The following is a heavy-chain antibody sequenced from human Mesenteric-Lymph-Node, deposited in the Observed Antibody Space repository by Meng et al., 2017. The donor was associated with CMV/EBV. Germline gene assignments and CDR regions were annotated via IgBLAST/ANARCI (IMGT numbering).Heavy chain of an antibody. CDR1: QSTLSRYT. Sequence: GESLKISCAASQSTLSRYTMSWVRQAPGKGLEWVAVISYDGRNKYYADSVKGRFTISRDNSKNTLYLQMNSLRAEDTAVFYCASELVSSPGWEGYFHYWGQGMLVTVSS. V-gene: IGHV3-30*04. D-gene: IGHD1-26*01. CDR2: ISYDGRNK. CDR3: ASELVSSPGWEGYFHY. J-gene: IGHJ4*02.